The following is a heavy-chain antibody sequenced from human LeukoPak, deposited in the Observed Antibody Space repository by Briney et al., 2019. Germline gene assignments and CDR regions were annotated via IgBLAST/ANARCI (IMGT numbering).Heavy chain of an antibody. D-gene: IGHD3-16*01. CDR2: IIDDGHTT. CDR1: GSAVSGNG. J-gene: IGHJ4*02. Sequence: GGALTLACASSGSAVSGNGVDWVRQPLGKGLEWVSLIIDDGHTTSYADSVKGRFTISRANSKNTLFLQMNSLRAEDTAVYYCAKYGGHPLPHYYLDYWGQGTQVTVSS. V-gene: IGHV3-23*01. CDR3: AKYGGHPLPHYYLDY.